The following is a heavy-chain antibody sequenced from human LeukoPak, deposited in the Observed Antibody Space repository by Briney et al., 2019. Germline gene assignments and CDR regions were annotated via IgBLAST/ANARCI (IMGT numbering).Heavy chain of an antibody. V-gene: IGHV3-23*01. D-gene: IGHD3-10*01. J-gene: IGHJ4*02. CDR3: ATGRGSFDY. CDR2: ISGSGGST. CDR1: GFTFSSYA. Sequence: GGSLRLSCAASGFTFSSYAMNWVRQAPGKGLEWVSGISGSGGSTYYADSVKGRFTISRDNSKNTLYLQMSSLRAEDTAVYYCATGRGSFDYWGRGTLVTVSS.